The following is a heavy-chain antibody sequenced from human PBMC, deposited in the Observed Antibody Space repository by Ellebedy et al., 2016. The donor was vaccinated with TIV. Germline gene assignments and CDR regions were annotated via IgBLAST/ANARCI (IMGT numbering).Heavy chain of an antibody. CDR3: AREEYCGGDCYAFDL. V-gene: IGHV3-53*01. CDR1: GFTVSTSY. J-gene: IGHJ3*01. D-gene: IGHD2-21*02. Sequence: GESLKTSCAASGFTVSTSYIFWVRQAPGKGLEWVSVIHSGGSSYYADSVKGRFTISRDNSKNTVNLQMKSLRVEDTAVYYCAREEYCGGDCYAFDLWGQGTMVTVSS. CDR2: IHSGGSS.